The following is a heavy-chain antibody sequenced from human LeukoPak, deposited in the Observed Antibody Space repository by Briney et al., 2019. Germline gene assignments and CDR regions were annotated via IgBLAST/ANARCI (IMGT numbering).Heavy chain of an antibody. CDR1: GYTFNTYG. V-gene: IGHV1-69*13. CDR3: AREGDYYDSSGYSYFDY. D-gene: IGHD3-22*01. Sequence: SVKVSCKASGYTFNTYGITGVRQAPGQGLEGMGGIIPIFGTANYAQKFQGRVTITADESTSTAYMELSSLRSEDAAVYYCAREGDYYDSSGYSYFDYWGQGTLVTVSS. CDR2: IIPIFGTA. J-gene: IGHJ4*02.